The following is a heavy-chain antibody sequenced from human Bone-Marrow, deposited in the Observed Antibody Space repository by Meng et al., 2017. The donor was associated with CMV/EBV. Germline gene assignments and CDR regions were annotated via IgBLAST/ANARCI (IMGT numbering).Heavy chain of an antibody. Sequence: GSLKISCTTSGFTFGDYALTWVRQAPGKGLEWVGFIRSNAFGATTIYAASVKGRFTISRDNAKNSLYLQMNSLRAEDTAVYYCARDRYGSSAHYYYYYGMDVWGQGTTVTVSS. D-gene: IGHD6-6*01. CDR3: ARDRYGSSAHYYYYYGMDV. J-gene: IGHJ6*02. CDR2: IRSNAFGATT. V-gene: IGHV3-49*04. CDR1: GFTFGDYA.